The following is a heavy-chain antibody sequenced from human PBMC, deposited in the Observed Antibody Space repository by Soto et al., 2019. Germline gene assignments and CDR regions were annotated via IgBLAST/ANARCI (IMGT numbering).Heavy chain of an antibody. J-gene: IGHJ5*02. D-gene: IGHD1-20*01. CDR2: SYYSGTT. V-gene: IGHV4-39*01. CDR1: GASISVHSYY. CDR3: TRRYNWNDNYLHP. Sequence: SETQSLTCTVSGASISVHSYYWTRIRQPPGKGLEWIGSSYYSGTTYFNPSLKSRATISVDTSKNQFSLRLTSVTAADTAIYYCTRRYNWNDNYLHPWGPGALLTVSP.